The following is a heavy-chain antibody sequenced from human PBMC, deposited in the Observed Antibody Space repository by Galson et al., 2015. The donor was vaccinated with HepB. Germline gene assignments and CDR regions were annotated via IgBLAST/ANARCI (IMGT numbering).Heavy chain of an antibody. CDR2: IYYSGST. CDR1: GGSISSYY. CDR3: AREGKRVAGTDYYYGMDV. V-gene: IGHV4-59*12. D-gene: IGHD6-19*01. J-gene: IGHJ6*02. Sequence: QVQLQESGPGLVKPSETLSLTCTVSGGSISSYYWSWIRQPPGKGLEWIGYIYYSGSTNYNPSLKSRVTISVDTSKNQFSLQLNSVTPEDTAVYYCAREGKRVAGTDYYYGMDVWGQGTTVTVSS.